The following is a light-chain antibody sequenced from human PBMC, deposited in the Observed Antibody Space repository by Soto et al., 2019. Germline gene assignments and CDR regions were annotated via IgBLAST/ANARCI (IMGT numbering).Light chain of an antibody. J-gene: IGKJ4*01. CDR1: QSVNIN. Sequence: EIVMTQSPVTLSASPGERVTLSCRASQSVNINLAWYQQRHVQAPRVLIYGASNRASGIPDKFSGSGSGTDFTLTISSLEPDDFALYFCQQYKDWPPLTFGGGTRVEIK. V-gene: IGKV3D-15*01. CDR2: GAS. CDR3: QQYKDWPPLT.